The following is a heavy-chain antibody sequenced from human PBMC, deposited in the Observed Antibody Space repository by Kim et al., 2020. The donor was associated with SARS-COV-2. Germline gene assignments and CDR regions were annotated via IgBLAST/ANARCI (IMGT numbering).Heavy chain of an antibody. CDR3: ARDYGDYYFDY. J-gene: IGHJ4*02. D-gene: IGHD4-17*01. V-gene: IGHV3-30*01. CDR2: K. Sequence: KYYADSVKGRFTISRDISKNTLFLQMNSLRPEDTAVYYCARDYGDYYFDYWGQGTLVTVSS.